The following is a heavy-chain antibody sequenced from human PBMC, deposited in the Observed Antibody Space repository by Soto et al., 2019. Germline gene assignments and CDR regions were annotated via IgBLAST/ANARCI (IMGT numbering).Heavy chain of an antibody. J-gene: IGHJ5*02. CDR1: GYTFTSYA. Sequence: QVQLVQSGAEVKKPGASVKVSCKASGYTFTSYAMHWVRQAPGQRLEWMGWINAGNGNTKYSQKFQGRVIITRDTSASTAYMELSSLRSEDTAVYYCARDRNVLLWFGANWFDPWGQGTLVTVSS. D-gene: IGHD3-10*01. CDR3: ARDRNVLLWFGANWFDP. V-gene: IGHV1-3*01. CDR2: INAGNGNT.